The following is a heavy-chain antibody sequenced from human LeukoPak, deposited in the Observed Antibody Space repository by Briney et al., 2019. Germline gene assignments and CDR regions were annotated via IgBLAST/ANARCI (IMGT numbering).Heavy chain of an antibody. V-gene: IGHV5-51*01. J-gene: IGHJ4*02. CDR2: IYPGDSDT. D-gene: IGHD3-3*01. CDR3: ARHLVPAVMYYDFWSGYYDS. CDR1: GYSFTSYW. Sequence: GESLKISCKGSGYSFTSYWIGWVRQMPGKGLEWMGIIYPGDSDTRYSPSFQGQVTISADKSISTAYLQWISLKASDTAMYYCARHLVPAVMYYDFWSGYYDSWGQGTLVTVSS.